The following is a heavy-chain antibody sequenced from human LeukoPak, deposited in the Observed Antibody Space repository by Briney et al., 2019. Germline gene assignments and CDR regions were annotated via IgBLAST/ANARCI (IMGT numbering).Heavy chain of an antibody. V-gene: IGHV4-59*12. Sequence: SETPSLTCTVSGGSISGYYWSWIRQPPGKGLEWIGHIYYSGSTNYNPSLKSRVTISVDTSKNQFYLNLSSVTAADTAVYYCARRYYYNLGSFPFDFWGQGTLVTVSS. CDR1: GGSISGYY. D-gene: IGHD3-10*01. J-gene: IGHJ4*02. CDR3: ARRYYYNLGSFPFDF. CDR2: IYYSGST.